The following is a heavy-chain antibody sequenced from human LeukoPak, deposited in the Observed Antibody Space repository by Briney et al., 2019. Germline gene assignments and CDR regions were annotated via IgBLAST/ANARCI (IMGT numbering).Heavy chain of an antibody. J-gene: IGHJ3*02. CDR2: IIPIFGTA. V-gene: IGHV1-69*13. Sequence: SVKVSCKASGGTFSSYAISWVRQAPGQGLEWMGGIIPIFGTANYAQKFQGRVTITADESTSTAYMELSSLRSEDTAVYYCARLWEPDDAFDIWGQGTMVTVSS. CDR1: GGTFSSYA. CDR3: ARLWEPDDAFDI. D-gene: IGHD1-26*01.